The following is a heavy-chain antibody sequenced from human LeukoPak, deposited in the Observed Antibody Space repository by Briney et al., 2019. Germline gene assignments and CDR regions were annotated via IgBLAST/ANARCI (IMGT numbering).Heavy chain of an antibody. V-gene: IGHV3-9*03. J-gene: IGHJ4*02. CDR3: AKDFLSDYYDCSGYVDY. D-gene: IGHD3-22*01. Sequence: PAGRSLRLSCAASGFTFDDYAMHWVRQAPGKGLEWVSGISWNSGSIGYADSVKGRFTISRDNAKNSLYLQMNSLRAEDMALYYCAKDFLSDYYDCSGYVDYWGQGTLVTVSS. CDR2: ISWNSGSI. CDR1: GFTFDDYA.